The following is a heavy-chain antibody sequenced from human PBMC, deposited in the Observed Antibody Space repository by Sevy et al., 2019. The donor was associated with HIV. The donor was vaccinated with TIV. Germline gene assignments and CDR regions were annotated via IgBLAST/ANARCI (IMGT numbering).Heavy chain of an antibody. CDR1: GGSIGHYY. CDR2: VYYTGST. CDR3: VRQGGLVDYGMDV. D-gene: IGHD1-26*01. J-gene: IGHJ6*02. V-gene: IGHV4-59*01. Sequence: SETLSLTCTVSGGSIGHYYWSWIRQPPGKGLEWIAYVYYTGSTNYNPSLKGRVTIALDTPKNQLSLNLSSLTAADTAVYYCVRQGGLVDYGMDVWGQGTTVTVSS.